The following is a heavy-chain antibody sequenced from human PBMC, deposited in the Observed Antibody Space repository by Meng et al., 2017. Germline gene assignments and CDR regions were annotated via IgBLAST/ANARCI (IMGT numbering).Heavy chain of an antibody. CDR1: GGSISSSNW. CDR3: ARGSGYSYGFNWYFDL. V-gene: IGHV4-4*02. Sequence: GQLQGPGPGLVKPSGTLSLTCAVSGGSISSSNWWSWVRQPPGKGLEWIGEIYHSGSTNYNPSLKSRVTISVDKSKNQFSLKLSSVTAADTAVYYCARGSGYSYGFNWYFDLWGRGTLVTVS. D-gene: IGHD5-18*01. CDR2: IYHSGST. J-gene: IGHJ2*01.